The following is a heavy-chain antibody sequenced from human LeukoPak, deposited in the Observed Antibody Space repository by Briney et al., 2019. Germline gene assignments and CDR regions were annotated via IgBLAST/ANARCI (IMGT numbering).Heavy chain of an antibody. J-gene: IGHJ5*02. Sequence: GGFLRLSCAASGFTFSSYGMTWVRQAPGKGLEWVSAIGGGGISTFYADSVKGRFTISRDNSKNTLYLQMNSLRAEDTAVYYCARSQGFLVDPWGQGTLVTVSS. CDR3: ARSQGFLVDP. V-gene: IGHV3-23*01. D-gene: IGHD2-21*01. CDR2: IGGGGIST. CDR1: GFTFSSYG.